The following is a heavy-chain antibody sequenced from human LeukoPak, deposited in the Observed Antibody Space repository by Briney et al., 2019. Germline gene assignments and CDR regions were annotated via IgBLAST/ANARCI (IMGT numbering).Heavy chain of an antibody. CDR1: GFTFGSYG. Sequence: GGSLRLSCAASGFTFGSYGMSWVRQAPGKGLEWVGRIKSKTDGGTTDYAAPVKGRFTISRDDSKNTLYLQMNSLKTEDTAVYYCTTQMYSVGELLLSDYWGQGTLVTVSS. CDR3: TTQMYSVGELLLSDY. D-gene: IGHD1-26*01. CDR2: IKSKTDGGTT. V-gene: IGHV3-15*01. J-gene: IGHJ4*02.